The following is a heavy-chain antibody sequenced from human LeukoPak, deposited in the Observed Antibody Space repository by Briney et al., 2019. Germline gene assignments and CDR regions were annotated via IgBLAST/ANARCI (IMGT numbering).Heavy chain of an antibody. CDR1: GFTFSSYA. Sequence: PGGPLRLSCAASGFTFSSYAMSWVRQAPGKGLEWVSAISGSGGSTYYADSVKGRFTISRDNSKNTLYLQMNSLRAEDTAVYYCAKHERHYSGGSCYRGYFDYWGQGTLVTVSS. D-gene: IGHD2-15*01. CDR2: ISGSGGST. J-gene: IGHJ4*02. CDR3: AKHERHYSGGSCYRGYFDY. V-gene: IGHV3-23*01.